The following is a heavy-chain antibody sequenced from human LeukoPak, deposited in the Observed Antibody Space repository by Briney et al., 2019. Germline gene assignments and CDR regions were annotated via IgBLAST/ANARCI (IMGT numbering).Heavy chain of an antibody. CDR2: IIPIFGTA. J-gene: IGHJ6*03. V-gene: IGHV1-69*06. CDR3: ARVPLYCSGGSCYVGDYYYYYMDV. D-gene: IGHD2-15*01. CDR1: GYTFTGYY. Sequence: ASVKVSCKASGYTFTGYYMHWVRQAPGQGLEWMGGIIPIFGTANYAQKFQGRVTITADKSTSTAYMELSSLRSEDTAVYYCARVPLYCSGGSCYVGDYYYYYMDVWGKGTTVTVSS.